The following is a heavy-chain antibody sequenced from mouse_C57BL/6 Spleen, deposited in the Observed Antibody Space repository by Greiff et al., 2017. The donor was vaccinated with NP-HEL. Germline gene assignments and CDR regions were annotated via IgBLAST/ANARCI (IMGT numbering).Heavy chain of an antibody. CDR1: GYSFTSYY. V-gene: IGHV1-66*01. Sequence: QVQLQQSGPELVKPGASVKISCKASGYSFTSYYIHWVKQRPGQGLEWIGWIYPGSGNTKYNEKFKGKATLTADTSSSTAYMQLSSLTSEDSAVYYCACYYGSSARGYVDVWGTGTTVTVSS. D-gene: IGHD1-1*01. CDR3: ACYYGSSARGYVDV. J-gene: IGHJ1*03. CDR2: IYPGSGNT.